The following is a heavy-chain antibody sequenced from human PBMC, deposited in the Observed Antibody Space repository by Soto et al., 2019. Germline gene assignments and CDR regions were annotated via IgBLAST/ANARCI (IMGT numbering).Heavy chain of an antibody. J-gene: IGHJ4*02. CDR2: ISHDGRNK. CDR3: AKGGLPWWPQGIDF. D-gene: IGHD2-8*02. V-gene: IGHV3-30*18. CDR1: GFIFGKYD. Sequence: QVQLVESGGGVVQPGRSLRLSCEGSGFIFGKYDMYWVRQAPGKGLEWVTKISHDGRNKDYEDSVQGRFTISRDNSRDTMYLEMNSLRPEDTAIYYCAKGGLPWWPQGIDFWGQGTLVTVSA.